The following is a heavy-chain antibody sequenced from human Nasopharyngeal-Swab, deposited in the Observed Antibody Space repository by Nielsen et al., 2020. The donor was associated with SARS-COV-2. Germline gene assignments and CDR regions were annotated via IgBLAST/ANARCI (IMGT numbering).Heavy chain of an antibody. V-gene: IGHV1-3*01. CDR1: GYTFTGYY. J-gene: IGHJ4*02. CDR2: INAGNGNT. D-gene: IGHD3-16*01. Sequence: ASVKVSCKASGYTFTGYYMHWVRQAPGQRLEWMGWINAGNGNTKYSQKFQGRVTITRDTSASTAYMELSSLRSEDTAVYYCARQGGLGEIDYWGQGTLVTVSS. CDR3: ARQGGLGEIDY.